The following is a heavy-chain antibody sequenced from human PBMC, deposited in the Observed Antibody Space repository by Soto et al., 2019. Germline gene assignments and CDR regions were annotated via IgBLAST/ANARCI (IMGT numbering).Heavy chain of an antibody. D-gene: IGHD6-13*01. CDR3: ARGIAAAAARGMDV. CDR2: INPNSGGT. Sequence: QVQLVQSGAEVKKPGASVKVSCKASGYTFTGYYMHWVRQAPGQGLEWMGWINPNSGGTNYAQKFKGWVTXXRXTXXSQAYMELSRLRSDDTAVYYCARGIAAAAARGMDVWGQGTTVTVSS. J-gene: IGHJ6*02. V-gene: IGHV1-2*04. CDR1: GYTFTGYY.